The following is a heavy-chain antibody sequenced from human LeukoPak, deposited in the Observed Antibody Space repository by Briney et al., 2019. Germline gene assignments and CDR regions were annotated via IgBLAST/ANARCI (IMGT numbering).Heavy chain of an antibody. J-gene: IGHJ4*02. D-gene: IGHD6-19*01. CDR3: ASARGWYALDY. CDR1: GFTFAGSY. CDR2: INPNSGVT. Sequence: GASVKVSFKASGFTFAGSYMHWVRQAPGRGLEWLGWINPNSGVTDLAQKFQGRVTMTRDTSINTAYMVLSSLTSADTAVYYCASARGWYALDYWGQGTLVTVSS. V-gene: IGHV1-2*02.